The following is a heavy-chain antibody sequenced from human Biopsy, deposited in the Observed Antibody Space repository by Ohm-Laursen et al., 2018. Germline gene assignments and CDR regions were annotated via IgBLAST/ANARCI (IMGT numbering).Heavy chain of an antibody. CDR3: GRAVRNQLLTDP. J-gene: IGHJ5*02. CDR2: LNPVSGNS. V-gene: IGHV1-8*01. Sequence: SVKVSCKASGHTFTSYDITWVRQASGQGPEWIGWLNPVSGNSNFGQKFRGRFTVTSDTSISTAYMELSGLTSDDTATYYCGRAVRNQLLTDPWGQGTLVTVTS. CDR1: GHTFTSYD. D-gene: IGHD1-7*01.